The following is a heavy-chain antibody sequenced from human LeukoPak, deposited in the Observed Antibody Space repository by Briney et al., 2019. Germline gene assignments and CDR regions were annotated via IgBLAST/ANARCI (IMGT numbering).Heavy chain of an antibody. CDR2: IYYSGST. J-gene: IGHJ4*02. D-gene: IGHD6-13*01. V-gene: IGHV4-39*01. CDR1: GGSISSSSYY. Sequence: PSESLSLTCTVSGGSISSSSYYWGWIRQPPGKGLEWFGSIYYSGSTYYNPSLKSRVTISVGTSKNQFSLKLSSVTAADTAVYYCARHLGYSSSWYHYWGQGTLVTVSS. CDR3: ARHLGYSSSWYHY.